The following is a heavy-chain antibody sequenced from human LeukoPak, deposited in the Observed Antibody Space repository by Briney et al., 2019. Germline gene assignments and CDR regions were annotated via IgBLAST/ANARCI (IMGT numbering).Heavy chain of an antibody. CDR1: GFTFSTYA. J-gene: IGHJ4*02. V-gene: IGHV3-23*01. Sequence: GGSLRLSCAASGFTFSTYAVNWVRQAPGKGLEWVSAISSSGGTTYYAGSVKGRFSTSRDNSKNMLYLQMNSLRVEDTAVYYCAKDRNSWPTNFDSWGQGTLVTVSA. D-gene: IGHD2/OR15-2a*01. CDR2: ISSSGGTT. CDR3: AKDRNSWPTNFDS.